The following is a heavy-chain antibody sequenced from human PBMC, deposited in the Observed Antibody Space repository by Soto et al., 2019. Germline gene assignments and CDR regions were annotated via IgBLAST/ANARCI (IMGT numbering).Heavy chain of an antibody. Sequence: PGGSLRLSCAASGFTFSSYAMHWFRQAPGKGLEWVAVISYDGSNKYYADSVKGRFTISRDNSKNTLYLQMNSLRAEDTAVYYCARSSSWSHGAFDIWGQGTMVTVSS. CDR3: ARSSSWSHGAFDI. V-gene: IGHV3-30-3*01. D-gene: IGHD6-13*01. CDR2: ISYDGSNK. CDR1: GFTFSSYA. J-gene: IGHJ3*02.